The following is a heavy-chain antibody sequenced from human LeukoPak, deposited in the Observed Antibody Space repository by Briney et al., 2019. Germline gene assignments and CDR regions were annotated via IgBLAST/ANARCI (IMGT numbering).Heavy chain of an antibody. J-gene: IGHJ5*02. D-gene: IGHD6-13*01. Sequence: PSETLSLTCAVYGGSFSGYYWSWIRQPPGKGLGWIGEINHSGSTNYNPSIKSRVAISLDTSKNQFSLNLNSVTAADTAVYYCARGLATYSSWYWAVWFDPWGQGTLVTVSS. V-gene: IGHV4-34*01. CDR1: GGSFSGYY. CDR2: INHSGST. CDR3: ARGLATYSSWYWAVWFDP.